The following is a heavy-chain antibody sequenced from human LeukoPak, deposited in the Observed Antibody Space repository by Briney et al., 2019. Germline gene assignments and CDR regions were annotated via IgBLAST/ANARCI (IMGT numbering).Heavy chain of an antibody. V-gene: IGHV1-18*01. J-gene: IGHJ4*02. Sequence: ASVKVSCKTSGYIFTDYAIVWVRQAPGQGLKWIGWVSTYDGKTNYAQEVQDRVTMTTDTSASTAYVELRSLTSDDTALYYCAKLMDNNYDGSAFDYWGQGTLVTVSS. D-gene: IGHD3-22*01. CDR3: AKLMDNNYDGSAFDY. CDR1: GYIFTDYA. CDR2: VSTYDGKT.